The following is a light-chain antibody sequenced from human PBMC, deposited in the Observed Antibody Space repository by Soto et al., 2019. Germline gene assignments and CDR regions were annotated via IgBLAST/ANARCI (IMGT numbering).Light chain of an antibody. J-gene: IGLJ1*01. CDR1: SSDVGGYNY. CDR3: SSYTTSPLSYV. V-gene: IGLV2-14*01. Sequence: QSVLTQPASVSASPGQSITISCTGTSSDVGGYNYVSWYQQHPGKVPKLIIYGVTNRPSGASNRFSGSKSGNTASLTISGLQAEDEADYYCSSYTTSPLSYVFGTGTKVTV. CDR2: GVT.